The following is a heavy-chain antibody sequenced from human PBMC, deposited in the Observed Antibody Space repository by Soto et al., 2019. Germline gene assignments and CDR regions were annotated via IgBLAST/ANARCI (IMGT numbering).Heavy chain of an antibody. Sequence: GGSGEVSCKASGDPFNTDYLHWVGQAPGQGLEWMGMIHPSGGGSTYAQKFLGRVTMTMDSSTSTVFMELTSLRSADTAVYYCARGGHIAVVTDSFDSWGQGTLVTVSS. V-gene: IGHV1-46*02. CDR3: ARGGHIAVVTDSFDS. CDR2: IHPSGGGS. D-gene: IGHD2-21*02. CDR1: GDPFNTDY. J-gene: IGHJ4*02.